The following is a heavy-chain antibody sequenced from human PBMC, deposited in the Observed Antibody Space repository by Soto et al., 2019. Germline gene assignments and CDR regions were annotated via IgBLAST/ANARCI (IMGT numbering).Heavy chain of an antibody. CDR1: GFTFSSCG. J-gene: IGHJ4*02. CDR2: IWYDGSNK. V-gene: IGHV3-33*06. Sequence: QVQLVESGGGVVQPGRSLRLSCAASGFTFSSCGMHWVRQAPGKGLEWVALIWYDGSNKYYADSVKGRFTISRDNSKNTLYLQMNSLRAEDTAVYYCAKDSRGVVVPAATGSDYWGQGTLVTVSS. CDR3: AKDSRGVVVPAATGSDY. D-gene: IGHD2-2*01.